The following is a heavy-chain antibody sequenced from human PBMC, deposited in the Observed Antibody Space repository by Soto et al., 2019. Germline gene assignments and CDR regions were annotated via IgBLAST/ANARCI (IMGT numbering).Heavy chain of an antibody. CDR1: GYTFTSYG. CDR2: ISAYNGNT. V-gene: IGHV1-18*01. D-gene: IGHD3-10*01. CDR3: ASEYGAGSRFDY. Sequence: QVQLVQSGAEVKKPGASVKVSCKASGYTFTSYGISWVRQAPGQGLEWMGWISAYNGNTNYAQELQGRVTMTTDTSTGTAYMELRGLRCDDTAVYYCASEYGAGSRFDYWGQGTLVTVSS. J-gene: IGHJ4*02.